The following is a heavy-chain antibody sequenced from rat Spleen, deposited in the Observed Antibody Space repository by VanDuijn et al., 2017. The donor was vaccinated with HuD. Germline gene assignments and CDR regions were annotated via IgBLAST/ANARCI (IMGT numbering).Heavy chain of an antibody. CDR2: IIYDGSRT. J-gene: IGHJ2*01. Sequence: EVQLVESGGGLVQPGRSLKVSCAASGFTFSDYNMAWVRQAPKKGLEWVATIIYDGSRTYYRDSVKGRFTISRDNAKSTLYLQTDSLRSEDTATYYCTREGYDGTSSGFDYWGQGVMVTVSS. V-gene: IGHV5S10*01. D-gene: IGHD1-12*02. CDR3: TREGYDGTSSGFDY. CDR1: GFTFSDYN.